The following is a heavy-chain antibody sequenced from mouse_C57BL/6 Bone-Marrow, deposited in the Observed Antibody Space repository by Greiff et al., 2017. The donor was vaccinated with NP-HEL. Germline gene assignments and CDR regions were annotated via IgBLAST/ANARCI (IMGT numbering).Heavy chain of an antibody. CDR2: IRNKANGYTT. D-gene: IGHD1-1*01. CDR1: GFTFTDYY. V-gene: IGHV7-3*01. Sequence: EVQRVESGGGLVQPGGSLSLSCAASGFTFTDYYMSWVRQPPGKALEWLGFIRNKANGYTTEYSASVKGRFTISRDNSQSILYLQMNALRAEDSATYYCARLLRYYYDYWGQGTTLTVAS. J-gene: IGHJ2*01. CDR3: ARLLRYYYDY.